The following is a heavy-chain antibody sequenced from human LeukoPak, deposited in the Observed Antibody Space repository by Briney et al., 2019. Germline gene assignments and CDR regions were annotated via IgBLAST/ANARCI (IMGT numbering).Heavy chain of an antibody. Sequence: HTGGSLRLSCAASGFTFTSYWMHWVRQASGKGLVWVSRINSDRSSTSYVDSVKGRFTISRDNAKNTLYLQMNSLRAEDTAVYYCARDRDDSSGYYFDYWGQGTLVTVSS. CDR1: GFTFTSYW. CDR3: ARDRDDSSGYYFDY. D-gene: IGHD3-22*01. J-gene: IGHJ4*02. V-gene: IGHV3-74*01. CDR2: INSDRSST.